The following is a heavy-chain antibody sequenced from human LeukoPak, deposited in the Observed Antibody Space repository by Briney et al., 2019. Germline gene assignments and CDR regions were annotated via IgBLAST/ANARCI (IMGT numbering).Heavy chain of an antibody. CDR3: VRDPSNSGNWFDL. D-gene: IGHD4-11*01. J-gene: IGHJ5*02. V-gene: IGHV3-74*01. CDR2: LGTDGTYT. Sequence: TGGSLRLSCAASGFNLRDYWMHWVRRAPGKGLVWVSRLGTDGTYTNYADSVTGRFTISRDNAKNTLYLQMDSLRAEHTSFYYCVRDPSNSGNWFDLWGQGTLVTVSS. CDR1: GFNLRDYW.